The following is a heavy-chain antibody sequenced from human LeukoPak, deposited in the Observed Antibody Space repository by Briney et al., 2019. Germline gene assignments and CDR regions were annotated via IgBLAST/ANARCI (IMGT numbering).Heavy chain of an antibody. Sequence: SETLSLTCTVSGGSISSYYWSWIRQPPGKGLEWIGYIYYSGSTNYNPSLKSQVTISVDTSKNQFSLKLSSVTAADTAVYYCAKYMSGYAYRGLDYWGQGTLVTVSS. V-gene: IGHV4-59*08. CDR2: IYYSGST. J-gene: IGHJ4*02. CDR3: AKYMSGYAYRGLDY. D-gene: IGHD5-12*01. CDR1: GGSISSYY.